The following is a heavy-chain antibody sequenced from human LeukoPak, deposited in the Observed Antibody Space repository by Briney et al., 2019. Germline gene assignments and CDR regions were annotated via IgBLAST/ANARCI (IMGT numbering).Heavy chain of an antibody. J-gene: IGHJ4*02. CDR3: ARDSSSWYYDY. D-gene: IGHD6-13*01. Sequence: TGGSLRLSCAASGFTFSSYWMHWVRQAPGKGLVWVSCIKSDGSSTTYADSEKGRFTISRDNAKNTLHLQMNSLRAEDTAVYYCARDSSSWYYDYWGQGTLVTVSS. CDR1: GFTFSSYW. CDR2: IKSDGSST. V-gene: IGHV3-74*03.